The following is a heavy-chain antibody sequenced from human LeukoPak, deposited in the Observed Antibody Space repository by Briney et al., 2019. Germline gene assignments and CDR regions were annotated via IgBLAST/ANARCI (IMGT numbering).Heavy chain of an antibody. CDR1: GFTFNNYA. CDR3: ARRSGSSWSSFDY. CDR2: ISGFGGST. D-gene: IGHD6-13*01. V-gene: IGHV3-23*01. Sequence: GGSLRLSCAATGFTFNNYAMNWVRQAPGKGLEWVSGISGFGGSTYYAPSVKGRLTISRDNFGNMLYLHLDSLRVEDTAIYYCARRSGSSWSSFDYWGQGALVTVSS. J-gene: IGHJ4*02.